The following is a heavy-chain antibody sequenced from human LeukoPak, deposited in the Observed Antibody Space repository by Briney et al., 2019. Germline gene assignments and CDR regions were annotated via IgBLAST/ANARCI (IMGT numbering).Heavy chain of an antibody. CDR2: IYTSGST. D-gene: IGHD4-23*01. Sequence: SQTLSLTCTVSGGPISSGSYYWSWIRQPAGKGLEWIGRIYTSGSTNYNPSLKSRVTISVDTSKNQFSLKLSSVTAADTAVYYCASDGGLGGNSDYWGQGTLVTVSS. CDR1: GGPISSGSYY. CDR3: ASDGGLGGNSDY. J-gene: IGHJ4*02. V-gene: IGHV4-61*02.